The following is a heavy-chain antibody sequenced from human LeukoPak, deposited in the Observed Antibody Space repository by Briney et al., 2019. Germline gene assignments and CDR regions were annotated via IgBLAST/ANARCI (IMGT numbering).Heavy chain of an antibody. CDR1: GGSISSYY. D-gene: IGHD1-26*01. CDR3: ARSSGVGASFGFGEKYYFDY. CDR2: IYYSGST. J-gene: IGHJ4*02. V-gene: IGHV4-59*12. Sequence: TSETLSLTCTVSGGSISSYYWSWIRQPPGKGLEWIGYIYYSGSTYYNPSLKSRVTISVDTSKNQFSLKLSSVTAADTAVYYCARSSGVGASFGFGEKYYFDYWAREPWSPSPQ.